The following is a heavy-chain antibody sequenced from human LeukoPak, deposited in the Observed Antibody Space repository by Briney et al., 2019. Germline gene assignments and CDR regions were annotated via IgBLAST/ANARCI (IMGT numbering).Heavy chain of an antibody. CDR3: ARAVVPAAMLVNWLDP. D-gene: IGHD2-2*01. Sequence: SETLSLTCAVYGGSFSGYYWSWIRQPPGKGLEWIGEINHSGSTNYNPSLKSRVTISVDTSKNQFSLKLSSVTAADTAVYYCARAVVPAAMLVNWLDPWGQGTLVTVSS. J-gene: IGHJ5*02. V-gene: IGHV4-34*01. CDR2: INHSGST. CDR1: GGSFSGYY.